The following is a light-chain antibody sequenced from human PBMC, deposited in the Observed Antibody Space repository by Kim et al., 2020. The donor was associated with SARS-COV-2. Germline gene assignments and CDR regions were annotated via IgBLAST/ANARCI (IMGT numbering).Light chain of an antibody. J-gene: IGKJ4*01. CDR2: FAS. Sequence: ASVGGRVTCTCRPSQGINNALAWYQLKPGKTPKLLIYFASTLEGGVPSRFSGSGSGTDFTLTISSLQPEDFATYFCQQFYTYPLTFGGGTKVDIK. CDR1: QGINNA. V-gene: IGKV1-13*02. CDR3: QQFYTYPLT.